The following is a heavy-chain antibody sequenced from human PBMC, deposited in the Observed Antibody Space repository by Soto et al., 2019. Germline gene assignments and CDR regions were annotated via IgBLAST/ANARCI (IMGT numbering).Heavy chain of an antibody. CDR2: ISSSSSYI. J-gene: IGHJ4*02. Sequence: SGGSLRLSCAASGFTFSSYSMNWVRQAPGKGLEWVSSISSSSSYIYYADSVKGRFTISRDNAKNSLYLQMNSLRAEDTAVYYCARVLRATPVYWGQGTLVTVSS. CDR3: ARVLRATPVY. CDR1: GFTFSSYS. V-gene: IGHV3-21*01. D-gene: IGHD1-26*01.